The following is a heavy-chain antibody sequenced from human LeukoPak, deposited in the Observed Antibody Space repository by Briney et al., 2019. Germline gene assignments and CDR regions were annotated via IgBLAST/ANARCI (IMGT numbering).Heavy chain of an antibody. CDR1: ALTVSNYW. J-gene: IGHJ4*02. D-gene: IGHD3-3*01. CDR3: ARDFWGAYRVDYFDY. CDR2: IKQDGSET. V-gene: IGHV3-7*01. Sequence: PGGSLRLSCAASALTVSNYWTSWVRRAPGKGLEWVANIKQDGSETYYVDTVRGRFTISRDNAKKSLYLQMNSLRAEDTAVYYCARDFWGAYRVDYFDYWGQGTLVTVSS.